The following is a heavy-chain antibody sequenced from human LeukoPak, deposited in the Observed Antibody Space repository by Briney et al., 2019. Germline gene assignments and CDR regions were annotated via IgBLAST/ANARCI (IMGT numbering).Heavy chain of an antibody. V-gene: IGHV3-30*07. J-gene: IGHJ6*02. D-gene: IGHD3-16*02. CDR3: ARGSGDLLPLTFGGAFVSGMDV. Sequence: GRSLRLSCAASGFTFSSYAMHWVRQAPGKGLEWVAVISYDGSNKYYADSVKGRFTISRDNSKNTLYLQMNSLRAEDTAVYYCARGSGDLLPLTFGGAFVSGMDVWGQGTTVTVSS. CDR1: GFTFSSYA. CDR2: ISYDGSNK.